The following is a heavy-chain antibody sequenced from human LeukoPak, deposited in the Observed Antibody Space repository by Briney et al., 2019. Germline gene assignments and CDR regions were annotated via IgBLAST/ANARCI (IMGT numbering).Heavy chain of an antibody. V-gene: IGHV4-34*01. J-gene: IGHJ6*03. CDR2: INHSGST. Sequence: SETLSLTCAVYGGSFSGYYWSWIRQPPGKGLEWIGEINHSGSTNYNPSLKSRVTISVDTSKNQFSLKLSSVTAADTAVYYCARVLVPATPWYYYYRLVWGKGTTLTVSS. D-gene: IGHD2-2*01. CDR1: GGSFSGYY. CDR3: ARVLVPATPWYYYYRLV.